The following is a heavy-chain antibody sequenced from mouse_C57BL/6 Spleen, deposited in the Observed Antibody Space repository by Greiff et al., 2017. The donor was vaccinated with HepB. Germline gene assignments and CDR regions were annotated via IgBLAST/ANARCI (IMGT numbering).Heavy chain of an antibody. CDR1: GYAFTNYL. D-gene: IGHD1-1*01. CDR2: INPGSGGT. CDR3: ASPRVGSYGSSGYAMDY. V-gene: IGHV1-54*01. Sequence: QVQLKESGAELVRPGTSVKVSCKASGYAFTNYLIEWVKQRPGQGLEWIGVINPGSGGTNYNEKFKGKATLTADKSSSTAYMQLSSLTSEDSAVYFCASPRVGSYGSSGYAMDYWGQGTSVTVSS. J-gene: IGHJ4*01.